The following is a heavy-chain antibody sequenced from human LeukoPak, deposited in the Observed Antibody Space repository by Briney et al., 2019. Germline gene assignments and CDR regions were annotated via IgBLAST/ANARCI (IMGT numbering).Heavy chain of an antibody. CDR3: ARDYGGSSPFDY. Sequence: GGSLRLSCAGSGFTISNYWMTWVRQAPGKGLEWAANIKRDGSDKHYVDSVKGRFTISRDNAKNSLYLQMNSLRAEDTAVYYCARDYGGSSPFDYWGQGTLVTVSS. D-gene: IGHD4-23*01. J-gene: IGHJ4*02. V-gene: IGHV3-7*01. CDR2: IKRDGSDK. CDR1: GFTISNYW.